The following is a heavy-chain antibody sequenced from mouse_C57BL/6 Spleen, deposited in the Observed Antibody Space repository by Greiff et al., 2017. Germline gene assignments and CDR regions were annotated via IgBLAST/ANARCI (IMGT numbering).Heavy chain of an antibody. V-gene: IGHV1-26*01. D-gene: IGHD1-1*01. J-gene: IGHJ4*01. CDR1: GYTFTDYY. CDR2: INPNNGGT. CDR3: ARNYLNYGGYAMDY. Sequence: VQLQQSGPELVKPGASVKISCKASGYTFTDYYMNWVKQSQGKRLEWIGDINPNNGGTSDNQKFKGKATLTVDKSSSTAYMELRSLTSEDSAVYYCARNYLNYGGYAMDYWGQGTSVTVSS.